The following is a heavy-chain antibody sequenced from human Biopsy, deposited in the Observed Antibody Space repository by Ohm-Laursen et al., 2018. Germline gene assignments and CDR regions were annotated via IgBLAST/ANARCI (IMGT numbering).Heavy chain of an antibody. D-gene: IGHD6-19*01. CDR3: ASDRDSSGSFRWNH. CDR1: GLSFSTYG. CDR2: IWYDGSKK. Sequence: SLRLSCTASGLSFSTYGMHWVRQAPGKGLEWVAVIWYDGSKKYYADSVKGRFTITRDNSKNTLYLQMNSLRAEDTAVYYCASDRDSSGSFRWNHWGRGTLVTVSS. J-gene: IGHJ5*02. V-gene: IGHV3-33*01.